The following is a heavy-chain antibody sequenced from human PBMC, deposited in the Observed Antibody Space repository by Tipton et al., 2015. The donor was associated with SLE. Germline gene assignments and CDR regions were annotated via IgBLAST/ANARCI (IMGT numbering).Heavy chain of an antibody. CDR1: GFTFSSYS. V-gene: IGHV3-21*01. J-gene: IGHJ6*02. Sequence: SLRLSCAASGFTFSSYSMNWVRQAPGKGLEWVSSISSSSSYRYYTDSVKGRFTISRDNAKNSLYLQMNSLRAEDTAVYYCARERCSGGSCYEDYYYGMDVWGQGTTVTVSS. CDR3: ARERCSGGSCYEDYYYGMDV. D-gene: IGHD2-15*01. CDR2: ISSSSSYR.